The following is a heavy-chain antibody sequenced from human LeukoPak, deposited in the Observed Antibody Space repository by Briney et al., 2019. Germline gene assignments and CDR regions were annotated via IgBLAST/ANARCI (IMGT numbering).Heavy chain of an antibody. CDR1: GYSFTTYW. CDR2: IYPDDSDT. J-gene: IGHJ5*02. Sequence: PGESLKISCETSGYSFTTYWIGWVRQMPGTGLEWVGAIYPDDSDTRYSPSFQGQVAISADKSVRTAYLQWSSLKASDTAMYYCARQRGALWSINWFDPWGQGTLVTVSS. CDR3: ARQRGALWSINWFDP. D-gene: IGHD3-3*01. V-gene: IGHV5-51*01.